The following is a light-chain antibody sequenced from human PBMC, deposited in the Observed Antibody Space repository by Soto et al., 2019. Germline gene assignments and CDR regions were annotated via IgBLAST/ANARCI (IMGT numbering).Light chain of an antibody. CDR1: QSISSY. CDR2: AAS. V-gene: IGKV1-39*01. CDR3: KQSYSTPLP. Sequence: DIQMTQSPSSLSASVGDRVTITCRASQSISSYLNWYQQKPGKAPKLLIYAASSLQSGVPSRFSGSESGTDFTLTISSLHPEDFATYYCKQSYSTPLPFGQGTQLKIK. J-gene: IGKJ5*01.